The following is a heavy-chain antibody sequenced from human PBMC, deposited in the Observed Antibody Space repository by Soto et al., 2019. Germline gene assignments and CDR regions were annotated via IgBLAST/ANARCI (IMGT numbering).Heavy chain of an antibody. J-gene: IGHJ2*01. CDR1: GGSISSGGYY. CDR2: IYYSGST. CDR3: ARDERADGYFDL. Sequence: QVQLQESGPGLVKPSQTLSLTCTVSGGSISSGGYYWIWIRQHPGKGLEWIGYIYYSGSTYYNPSLKSRVTISVDTSKNQFSLKLSSVTAADTAVYYCARDERADGYFDLWGRGTLVTVSS. V-gene: IGHV4-31*03.